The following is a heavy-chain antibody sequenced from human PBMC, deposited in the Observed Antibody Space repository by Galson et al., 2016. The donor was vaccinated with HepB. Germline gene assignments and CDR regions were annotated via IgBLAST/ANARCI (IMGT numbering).Heavy chain of an antibody. Sequence: SLRLSCAASGFTFSRYGMHWVRQAPGKGLAWVAVIFYDGSTKYYADSVKGRFTISRANSQNTLYLQMNSLRAEDTAVYYCARDSFTIFGVTPNWFDPWGQGTLVTVSS. CDR3: ARDSFTIFGVTPNWFDP. V-gene: IGHV3-33*01. D-gene: IGHD3-3*01. J-gene: IGHJ5*02. CDR1: GFTFSRYG. CDR2: IFYDGSTK.